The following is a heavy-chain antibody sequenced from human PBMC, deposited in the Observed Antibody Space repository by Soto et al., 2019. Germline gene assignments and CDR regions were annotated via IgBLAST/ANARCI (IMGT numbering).Heavy chain of an antibody. D-gene: IGHD2-15*01. J-gene: IGHJ4*02. CDR1: GYTFTTYY. CDR3: ARVYCSGGSCYSIDY. V-gene: IGHV1-46*03. CDR2: INPSNST. Sequence: QVQLVQSGAEVKKPGASVKVSCKASGYTFTTYYMHWVRQAPGQGLEWMGIINPSNSTTYAQKFQGRVTMTRDTYTSTVYMELSSLRSEDTAVYYCARVYCSGGSCYSIDYWGQGTLVTVSS.